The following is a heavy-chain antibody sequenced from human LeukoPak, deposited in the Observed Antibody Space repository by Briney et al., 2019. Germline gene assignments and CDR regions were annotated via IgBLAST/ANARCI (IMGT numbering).Heavy chain of an antibody. CDR2: IYYSGST. CDR3: ARAPASIAARRGFDY. CDR1: GGSISSYY. D-gene: IGHD6-6*01. J-gene: IGHJ4*02. V-gene: IGHV4-59*01. Sequence: SETLSLTCTVSGGSISSYYWSWIRQPAGKGLEWIGSIYYSGSTYYNPSLKSRVTISVDTSKNQFSLKLSSVTAADTAVYYCARAPASIAARRGFDYWGQGTLVTVSS.